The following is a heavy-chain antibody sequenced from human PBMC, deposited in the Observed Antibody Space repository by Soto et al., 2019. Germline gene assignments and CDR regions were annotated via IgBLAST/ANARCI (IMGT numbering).Heavy chain of an antibody. Sequence: SETLSLTCSVSGDSIRGGESCWSWIRQRPGKGLEWIGYIYYSGSTYYNPSLKGRVTMSVDTSTNRFSLQLDSVTAADTAVYYCARSCHGGDCYLYFDYWGPGTLVTVSS. CDR2: IYYSGST. V-gene: IGHV4-31*03. CDR3: ARSCHGGDCYLYFDY. J-gene: IGHJ4*02. D-gene: IGHD2-21*02. CDR1: GDSIRGGESC.